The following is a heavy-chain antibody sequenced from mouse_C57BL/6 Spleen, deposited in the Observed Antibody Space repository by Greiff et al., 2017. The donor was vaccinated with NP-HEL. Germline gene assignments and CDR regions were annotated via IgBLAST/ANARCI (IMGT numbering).Heavy chain of an antibody. CDR1: GYTFTSYW. Sequence: QVQLQQPGTELVKPGASVKLSCKASGYTFTSYWMHWVKQRPGQGLEWIGNINPSNGGTNYNEKFKSKATLTVDKSSSPAYMQLSSLTSEDSAVYYCARGGAPRGAMDYWGQGTSVTVSS. CDR3: ARGGAPRGAMDY. J-gene: IGHJ4*01. V-gene: IGHV1-53*01. CDR2: INPSNGGT.